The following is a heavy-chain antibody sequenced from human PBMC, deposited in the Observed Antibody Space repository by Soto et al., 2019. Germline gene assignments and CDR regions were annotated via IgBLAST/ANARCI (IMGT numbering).Heavy chain of an antibody. CDR2: INPNSGGT. CDR3: ARAFGEIPFDY. CDR1: GYTFTGYY. J-gene: IGHJ4*02. Sequence: QVRLVQSGAEVRKPGASVKVSCKASGYTFTGYYMHWVRQAPGQGLEWMGWINPNSGGTKYAQKFQDRVTMTSDMSISTVYMELSRLRSDDTAVYFCARAFGEIPFDYWGQGTLVTVSS. D-gene: IGHD3-10*01. V-gene: IGHV1-2*02.